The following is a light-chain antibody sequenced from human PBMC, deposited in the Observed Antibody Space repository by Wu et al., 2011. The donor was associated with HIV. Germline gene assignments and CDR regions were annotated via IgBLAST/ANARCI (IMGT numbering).Light chain of an antibody. CDR1: QSISSSY. CDR3: QYYDNSPWA. J-gene: IGKJ1*01. V-gene: IGKV3-20*01. Sequence: ATLSCRASQSISSSYLAWYQQKPGQAPRLLMYGVSSRATGIPDRFSGSGSGTDFTLTISRLEPEDFAVYYCQYYDNSPWAFGQGTKVEI. CDR2: GVS.